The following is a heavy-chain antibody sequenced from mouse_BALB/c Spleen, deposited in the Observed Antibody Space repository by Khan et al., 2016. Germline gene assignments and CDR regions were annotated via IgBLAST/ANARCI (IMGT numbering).Heavy chain of an antibody. J-gene: IGHJ3*01. Sequence: EVELVESGGGLVQPKGSLKLSCAASGFTFNTYAMHWVRQAPGMGLEWVARTRSNSNIYATYYADPVKDRFTIARVDSQSMLDLQMNNLKNEDTAMYYYVRLEGNWGQGTLVTVSA. D-gene: IGHD2-14*01. CDR3: VRLEGN. CDR1: GFTFNTYA. CDR2: TRSNSNIYAT. V-gene: IGHV10-1*02.